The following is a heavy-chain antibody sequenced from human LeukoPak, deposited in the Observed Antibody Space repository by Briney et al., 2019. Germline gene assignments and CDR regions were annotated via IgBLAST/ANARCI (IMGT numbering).Heavy chain of an antibody. D-gene: IGHD1-26*01. CDR3: ARDQPDDGSYLFDY. Sequence: GRSLRLSCAAYGFTFSSYGMHWVRQAPGKGLEWVAVIWYDGSNKYYADSVKGRFTISRDNSKNTLYLQMNSLRAEDTAVYYCARDQPDDGSYLFDYWGQGTLVTVSS. CDR2: IWYDGSNK. CDR1: GFTFSSYG. V-gene: IGHV3-33*01. J-gene: IGHJ4*02.